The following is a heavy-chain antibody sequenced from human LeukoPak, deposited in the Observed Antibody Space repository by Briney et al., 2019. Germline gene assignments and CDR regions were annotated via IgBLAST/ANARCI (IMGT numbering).Heavy chain of an antibody. J-gene: IGHJ6*03. V-gene: IGHV1-2*02. Sequence: GASVKVSCKASGYTFTGYYMHWVRQAPGQGLEWMGWINPNSGGTNYAQKFQGRVTMTRDTSISTAYMELSRLRSDDTAVYYCARGAVGAKANYYYYMDVWGKGTTVTISS. CDR1: GYTFTGYY. D-gene: IGHD1-26*01. CDR2: INPNSGGT. CDR3: ARGAVGAKANYYYYMDV.